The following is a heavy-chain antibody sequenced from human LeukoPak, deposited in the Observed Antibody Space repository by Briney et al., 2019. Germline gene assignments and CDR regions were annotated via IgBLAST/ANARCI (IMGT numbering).Heavy chain of an antibody. J-gene: IGHJ6*02. D-gene: IGHD4-17*01. CDR1: GFTFSSYA. CDR3: AKDLPGDPDDQYYGMDV. CDR2: ISGSGGRT. V-gene: IGHV3-23*01. Sequence: GGSLRLSCAASGFTFSSYAMSWVRQAPGKGLECVSAISGSGGRTYYAASVKGRFTISRDNSKNTLHLQSNSLRAEDTALYYCAKDLPGDPDDQYYGMDVWGQGTTVTVSS.